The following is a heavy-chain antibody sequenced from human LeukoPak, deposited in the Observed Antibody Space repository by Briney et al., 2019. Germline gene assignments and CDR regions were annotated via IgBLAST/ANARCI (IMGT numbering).Heavy chain of an antibody. Sequence: ASVKVSCKASGYTFTSYGISWVRQAPGQGLEWMGWISAYNGNTNYAQKLQGRVTMTTDTSTSTAYMELRSLRSDDTAVYYCAREGDMVRGVRSYYYGIDVWGKGTTVTVSS. D-gene: IGHD3-10*01. CDR2: ISAYNGNT. CDR3: AREGDMVRGVRSYYYGIDV. CDR1: GYTFTSYG. V-gene: IGHV1-18*04. J-gene: IGHJ6*04.